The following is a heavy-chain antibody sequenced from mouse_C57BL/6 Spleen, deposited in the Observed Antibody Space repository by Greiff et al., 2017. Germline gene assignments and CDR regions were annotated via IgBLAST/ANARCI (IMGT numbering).Heavy chain of an antibody. CDR1: GYTFTGYW. D-gene: IGHD3-2*02. Sequence: QVQLQQPGAELVKPGASVKLSCKASGYTFTGYWMHWVKQRPGQGLEWIGMIHPNSGSTNYNEKFKSKATLTVDKSSSTAYMQLSSLTSEDSAVYDCARGSSGPLCAMDYWGQGTSVTVSS. CDR3: ARGSSGPLCAMDY. V-gene: IGHV1-64*01. J-gene: IGHJ4*01. CDR2: IHPNSGST.